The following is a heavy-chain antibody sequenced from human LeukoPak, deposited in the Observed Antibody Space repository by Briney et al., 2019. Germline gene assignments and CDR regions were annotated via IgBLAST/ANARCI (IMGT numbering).Heavy chain of an antibody. D-gene: IGHD5-24*01. Sequence: GGSLRLSCTASGFTISNNYMGWVRQAPGKGLEWVSIIYSLGITYYADSLRGRFTISRDNSKNTVYLQMNSLRVEDTAVYYCARDGYKSFDYWGQGTLVTVSS. CDR1: GFTISNNY. CDR3: ARDGYKSFDY. V-gene: IGHV3-53*01. CDR2: IYSLGIT. J-gene: IGHJ4*02.